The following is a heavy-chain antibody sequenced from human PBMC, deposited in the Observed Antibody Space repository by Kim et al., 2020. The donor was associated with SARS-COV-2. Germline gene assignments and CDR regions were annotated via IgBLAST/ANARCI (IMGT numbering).Heavy chain of an antibody. CDR2: TSGSGGST. D-gene: IGHD1-7*01. Sequence: GGSLRLSCAASGFTFSSYAMSWVRQASGKGLEWVSGTSGSGGSTYYADSVKGRFTISRDNSKNTLDLQMNSLRAEDTAVYYCAKDYNWNYENWGQGTLGTVSS. CDR1: GFTFSSYA. CDR3: AKDYNWNYEN. J-gene: IGHJ4*02. V-gene: IGHV3-23*01.